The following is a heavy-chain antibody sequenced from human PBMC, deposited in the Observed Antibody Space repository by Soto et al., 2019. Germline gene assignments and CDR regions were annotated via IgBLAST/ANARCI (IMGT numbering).Heavy chain of an antibody. CDR3: ARISGGPIR. CDR1: GGSISGFY. V-gene: IGHV4-4*07. Sequence: TSEPLSLTCTVSGGSISGFYWNWFRQPAGKGLEWIGRIHTGGTTNYKPSLRSRVTMSVDTSKNQFSLKLTSVTAADTAVYYCARISGGPIRWGQGTLVTVSS. CDR2: IHTGGTT. J-gene: IGHJ4*02.